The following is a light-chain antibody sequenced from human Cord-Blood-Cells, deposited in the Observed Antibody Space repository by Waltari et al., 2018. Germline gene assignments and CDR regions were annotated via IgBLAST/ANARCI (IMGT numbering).Light chain of an antibody. V-gene: IGKV1-9*01. CDR2: AAS. Sequence: IQLTQSPSSLSASVGDRVTITCRASQGISSYLAWYQQKPGKAPKLLIYAASTLQSGVPSRFSRSGSGTDFTLTISSLQPEDFATYYCQQLNSYPPYTFGQGTKLEIK. CDR1: QGISSY. J-gene: IGKJ2*01. CDR3: QQLNSYPPYT.